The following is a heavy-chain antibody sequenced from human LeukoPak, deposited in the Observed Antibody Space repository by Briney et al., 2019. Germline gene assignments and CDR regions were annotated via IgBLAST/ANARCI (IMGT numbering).Heavy chain of an antibody. Sequence: ASVKVSCKASGGTFSSYAISWVRQAPGQGLEWMGGIIPIFGTANYAQKFQCRVTITTDESTSTAYVELSSLRSEDTAVYYCARDFYGSGSYDYWGQGTLVTVSS. J-gene: IGHJ4*02. CDR2: IIPIFGTA. V-gene: IGHV1-69*05. CDR1: GGTFSSYA. CDR3: ARDFYGSGSYDY. D-gene: IGHD3-10*01.